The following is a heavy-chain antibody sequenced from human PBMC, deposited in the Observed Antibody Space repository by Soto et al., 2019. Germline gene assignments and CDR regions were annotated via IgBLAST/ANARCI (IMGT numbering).Heavy chain of an antibody. J-gene: IGHJ4*02. CDR2: INPSSGST. CDR3: ASERSNDFDY. CDR1: GYTFTSYY. Sequence: QVQLVQSGAEVKKPGASVKVSCKASGYTFTSYYMHWVRQAPGQGPEWMGIINPSSGSTSYAQKFQGGVTMTRDTCTSTVYMELSSLRSEATAVYYCASERSNDFDYWGQGTLVTVSS. V-gene: IGHV1-46*01. D-gene: IGHD4-4*01.